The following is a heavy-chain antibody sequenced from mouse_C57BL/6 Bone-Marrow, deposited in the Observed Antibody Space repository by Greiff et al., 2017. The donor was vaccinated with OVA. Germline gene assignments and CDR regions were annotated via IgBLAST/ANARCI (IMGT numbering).Heavy chain of an antibody. J-gene: IGHJ3*01. V-gene: IGHV6-3*01. Sequence: EVMLVESGGGLVQPGGSMKLSCVASGFTFSNYWMNWVRQSPEKGLEWVAQIRLKSDNYATHYAESVKGRFTISRDDSKSSVYLQMNNLRAEDTGIYYCTVGRRLAYWGQGTLVTVSA. CDR1: GFTFSNYW. D-gene: IGHD4-1*01. CDR3: TVGRRLAY. CDR2: IRLKSDNYAT.